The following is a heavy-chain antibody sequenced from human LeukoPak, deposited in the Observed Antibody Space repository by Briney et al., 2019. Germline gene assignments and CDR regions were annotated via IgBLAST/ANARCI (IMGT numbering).Heavy chain of an antibody. D-gene: IGHD6-19*01. CDR2: LSKSGNT. CDR1: GGSISSYY. Sequence: PSETLSLTCTVSGGSISSYYWSWIRLPPGKGLEWIGYLSKSGNTNYSPSLKSRVTISVDTSKNQFSLKLSSVTAADTAVYYCARHGYSSGSLAWFDPWGQGTQVTVSS. V-gene: IGHV4-59*01. J-gene: IGHJ5*02. CDR3: ARHGYSSGSLAWFDP.